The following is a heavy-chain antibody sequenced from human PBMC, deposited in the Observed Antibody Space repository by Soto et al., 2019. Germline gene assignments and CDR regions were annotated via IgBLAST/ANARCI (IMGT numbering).Heavy chain of an antibody. CDR2: ISWNSGSI. CDR1: GFTFDDYA. V-gene: IGHV3-9*01. Sequence: ESGGGLVQPGRSLRLSCAASGFTFDDYAMHWVRQAPGKGLEWVSGISWNSGSIGYADSVKGRFTISRDNAKNSLYLQMNSLRAEDTALYYCTTTTVDYWGQGTLVTVSS. J-gene: IGHJ4*02. D-gene: IGHD1-26*01. CDR3: TTTTVDY.